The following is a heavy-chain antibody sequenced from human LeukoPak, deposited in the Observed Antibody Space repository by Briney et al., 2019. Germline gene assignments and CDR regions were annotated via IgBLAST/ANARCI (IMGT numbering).Heavy chain of an antibody. CDR3: VRGTGY. J-gene: IGHJ4*02. CDR1: GFTFSTYV. Sequence: PGGSLRLSCSFSGFTFSTYVMHWVRQAPGKGLEYVSAISSNGDNTYYADSVKGRFTISRDNSKNTLYLQMSSLRADDTAVYYCVRGTGYWGQGTLVTVSS. CDR2: ISSNGDNT. V-gene: IGHV3-64D*06.